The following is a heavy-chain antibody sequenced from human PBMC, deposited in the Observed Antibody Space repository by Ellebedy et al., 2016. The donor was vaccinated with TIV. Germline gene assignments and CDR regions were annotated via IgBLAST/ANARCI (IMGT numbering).Heavy chain of an antibody. J-gene: IGHJ4*02. CDR3: ARGTGSYVMFYFDY. Sequence: AASVKVSCKASGYSFTRDTIQWVRQAPGQRLEWMGWINPGTGYTQYSLTMQPRVTITRDTSANTVYMELSSLRSEDTAVYYCARGTGSYVMFYFDYWGQGTLVTVSA. CDR1: GYSFTRDT. CDR2: INPGTGYT. V-gene: IGHV1-3*01. D-gene: IGHD1-26*01.